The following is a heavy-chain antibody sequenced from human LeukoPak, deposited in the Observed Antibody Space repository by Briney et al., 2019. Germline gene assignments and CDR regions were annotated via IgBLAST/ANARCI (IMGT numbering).Heavy chain of an antibody. CDR1: GGSISSGDYY. CDR2: IYYSGST. J-gene: IGHJ3*02. V-gene: IGHV4-30-4*08. CDR3: ARGRDPEGTAMVTDGAFDI. Sequence: PSQTLSLTCTVSGGSISSGDYYWSWIRQPPGKGLEWIGYIYYSGSTYYNPSLKSRVTISVDTSKNQFPLKLSSVTAADTAVYYCARGRDPEGTAMVTDGAFDIWGQGTMVTVSS. D-gene: IGHD5-18*01.